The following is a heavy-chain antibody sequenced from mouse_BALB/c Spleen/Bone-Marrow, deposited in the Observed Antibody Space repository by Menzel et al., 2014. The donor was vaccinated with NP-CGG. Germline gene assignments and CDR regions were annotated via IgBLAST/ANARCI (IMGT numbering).Heavy chain of an antibody. V-gene: IGHV4-1*02. Sequence: VQLKQSGGGLVQPGGSLKLSCAASGFDFSRYWMSWVRQAPGKGLEWIGEINPDSSTINYTPSLKGKFIISRDNAKNTLYLRMSKVRSEDTALYYCARLGYYGGFAYWSQGTLVTVSA. CDR3: ARLGYYGGFAY. CDR2: INPDSSTI. CDR1: GFDFSRYW. J-gene: IGHJ3*01. D-gene: IGHD2-3*01.